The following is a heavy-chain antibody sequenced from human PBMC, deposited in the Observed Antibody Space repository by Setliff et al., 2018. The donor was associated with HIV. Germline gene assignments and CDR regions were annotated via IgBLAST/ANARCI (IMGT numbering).Heavy chain of an antibody. Sequence: ASVKVSCKASGYTFTGYYMHWVRQAPGQGLEWMGWINPNSGDTNYAQKFQGRVTMTTDTSISTAYMELSRLRSDDTAVYYCARDRERGQYSRSAVGGYYYYYMDVWGKGTTVTVSS. V-gene: IGHV1-2*02. D-gene: IGHD6-6*01. J-gene: IGHJ6*03. CDR1: GYTFTGYY. CDR3: ARDRERGQYSRSAVGGYYYYYMDV. CDR2: INPNSGDT.